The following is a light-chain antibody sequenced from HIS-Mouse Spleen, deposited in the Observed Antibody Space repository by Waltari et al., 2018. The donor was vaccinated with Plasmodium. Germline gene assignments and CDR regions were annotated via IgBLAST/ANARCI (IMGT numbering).Light chain of an antibody. J-gene: IGLJ3*02. Sequence: SYELTQPTSVSVSPGQPARITCSGDALPKQYAYWYQQTPGQAPVLVIYKDSERPSGIPERFSGSSSGTTVTLTISGVQAEDEADYYCQSADSSGTPNWVFGGGTKLTVL. CDR3: QSADSSGTPNWV. CDR2: KDS. CDR1: ALPKQY. V-gene: IGLV3-25*03.